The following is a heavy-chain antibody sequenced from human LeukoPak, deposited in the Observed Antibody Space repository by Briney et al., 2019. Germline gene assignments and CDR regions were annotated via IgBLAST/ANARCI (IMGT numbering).Heavy chain of an antibody. V-gene: IGHV1-18*01. CDR3: AKMSTAEVCFDY. CDR2: ISAYNSNT. Sequence: ASVKVSCKASGYTFTSYGINWVRQAPGQGLEWMGWISAYNSNTHYAQKLQGRVTMTADTSTSTAYMEVRSLRSDDTAVYYCAKMSTAEVCFDYWGQGTLVTVSS. J-gene: IGHJ4*02. D-gene: IGHD5-24*01. CDR1: GYTFTSYG.